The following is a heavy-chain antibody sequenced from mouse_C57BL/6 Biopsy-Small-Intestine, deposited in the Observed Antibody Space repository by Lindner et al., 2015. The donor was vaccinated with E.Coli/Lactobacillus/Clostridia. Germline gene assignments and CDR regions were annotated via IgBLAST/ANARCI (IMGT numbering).Heavy chain of an antibody. Sequence: VQLQESGAGLVRPGASVKLSCTASGFNIKDDYMHWVKQRPEQGLEWIGWIDPENGDTEYASKFQGKATITADTSSNTAYLQLSSLTSEDTAVYYCTGGGAWFAYWGQGTLVTVSA. CDR2: IDPENGDT. CDR3: TGGGAWFAY. J-gene: IGHJ3*01. V-gene: IGHV14-4*01. CDR1: GFNIKDDY.